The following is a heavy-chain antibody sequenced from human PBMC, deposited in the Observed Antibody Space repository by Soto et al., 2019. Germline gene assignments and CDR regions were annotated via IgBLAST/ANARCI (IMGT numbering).Heavy chain of an antibody. CDR2: IDPSDSQT. V-gene: IGHV5-10-1*01. D-gene: IGHD3-22*01. CDR1: GYSFAGYW. J-gene: IGHJ4*02. Sequence: GESLKISCKGSGYSFAGYWITWVRQKPGKGLDGMGRIDPSDSQTYYSPSFRGHVTISVTKSITTVFLQWSSLRASDTAMYYCARQIYDSDTGPNFQYYFDSWGQGTPVTVSS. CDR3: ARQIYDSDTGPNFQYYFDS.